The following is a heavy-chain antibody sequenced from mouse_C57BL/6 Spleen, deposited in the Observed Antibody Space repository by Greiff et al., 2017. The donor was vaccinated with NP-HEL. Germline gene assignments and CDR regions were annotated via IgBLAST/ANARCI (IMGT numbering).Heavy chain of an antibody. CDR2: IYLGDGDT. CDR1: GYAFSSSW. D-gene: IGHD2-1*01. Sequence: QVQLQQPGPELVKPGASVKISCKASGYAFSSSWMNWVKQRPGKGLEWIGRIYLGDGDTNYNGKFKGKATLTADKSSSTAYMQLSSLTSEDSAVYFCARNYYGNPFAYWGQGTLVTVSA. J-gene: IGHJ3*01. CDR3: ARNYYGNPFAY. V-gene: IGHV1-82*01.